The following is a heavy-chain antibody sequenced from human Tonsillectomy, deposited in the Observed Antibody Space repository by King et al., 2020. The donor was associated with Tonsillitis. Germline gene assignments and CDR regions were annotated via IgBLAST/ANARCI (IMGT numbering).Heavy chain of an antibody. CDR2: IRSKANSYAT. CDR3: QTTEGAFDI. Sequence: VQLVESGGGLVQPGGSLKLSCAASGFTFSGPAMHWVRQASGKGLEWVGHIRSKANSYATAYAASVKGRFTISRDDSKNTAYLQMNSLKTEDTAVYYCQTTEGAFDIWGQGTMVTVSS. V-gene: IGHV3-73*02. CDR1: GFTFSGPA. J-gene: IGHJ3*02. D-gene: IGHD4-17*01.